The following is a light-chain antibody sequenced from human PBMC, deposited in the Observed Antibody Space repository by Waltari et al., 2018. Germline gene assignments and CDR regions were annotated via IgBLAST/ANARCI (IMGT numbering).Light chain of an antibody. Sequence: QSALTQPASVSGSPGQSITISCTGTTRDVGRYNYVSWYQCHPGKAPELIIYEFTNRPAGVSDRFSGSKSGNTASLSISGLQPEDEADYYCSSYTSIKTPYVVFGGGTKVTVL. CDR3: SSYTSIKTPYVV. CDR2: EFT. CDR1: TRDVGRYNY. J-gene: IGLJ2*01. V-gene: IGLV2-14*01.